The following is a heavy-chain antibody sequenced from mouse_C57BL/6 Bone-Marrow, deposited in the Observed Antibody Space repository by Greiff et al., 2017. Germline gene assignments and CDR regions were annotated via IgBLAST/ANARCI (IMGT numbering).Heavy chain of an antibody. CDR1: GYTFTSYG. CDR3: AKLAYYFDY. D-gene: IGHD4-1*01. J-gene: IGHJ2*01. Sequence: QVQLKESGAELARPGASVKLSCKASGYTFTSYGISWVKQRTGQGLEWIGEIYPRSGNTYYNEKFKGKATLTADKSSSTAYIELRSLTSEDSAVYFCAKLAYYFDYWGQGTTLTVSS. CDR2: IYPRSGNT. V-gene: IGHV1-81*01.